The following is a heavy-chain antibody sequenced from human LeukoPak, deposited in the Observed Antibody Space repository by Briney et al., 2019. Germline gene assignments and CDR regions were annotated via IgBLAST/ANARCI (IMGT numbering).Heavy chain of an antibody. Sequence: ASVKVSCKASGYTFTGYYMHWVRQAPGQGLEWMGWINPNSGGTNYAQKFQGRVTMTRDTSISTAYMELSRLRSEDTAVYYCARLPRLGPSEYYFDYWGQGTLVTVSS. V-gene: IGHV1-2*02. CDR3: ARLPRLGPSEYYFDY. CDR2: INPNSGGT. J-gene: IGHJ4*02. D-gene: IGHD7-27*01. CDR1: GYTFTGYY.